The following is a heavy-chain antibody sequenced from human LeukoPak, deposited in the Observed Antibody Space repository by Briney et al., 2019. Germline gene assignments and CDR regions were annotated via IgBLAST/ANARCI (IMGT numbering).Heavy chain of an antibody. Sequence: ASVKVSCKASGYTFTGYYMHWVRQAPGQGLEWMGWINPNSGGTNYAQKFQGRVTMTRDTSISTAYMELSRLRSDDTAVYYCARIQLWSGEFDPWGQGTLVTVSS. J-gene: IGHJ5*02. CDR1: GYTFTGYY. V-gene: IGHV1-2*02. CDR2: INPNSGGT. CDR3: ARIQLWSGEFDP. D-gene: IGHD5-18*01.